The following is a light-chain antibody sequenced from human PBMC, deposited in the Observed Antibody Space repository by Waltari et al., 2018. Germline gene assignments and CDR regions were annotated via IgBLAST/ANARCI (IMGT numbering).Light chain of an antibody. V-gene: IGKV2-28*01. CDR1: QSLLHNNGYNY. CDR2: LGS. J-gene: IGKJ1*01. Sequence: EIVVKQSPLSLAVTPGAPPSISCQSSQSLLHNNGYNYVDWYLQKPGQSPQVLIYLGSNRASGVSDRFSGSGSGTDFTLRISRVEADDVGVYYCMQSLEGWTFGQVTQVEIK. CDR3: MQSLEGWT.